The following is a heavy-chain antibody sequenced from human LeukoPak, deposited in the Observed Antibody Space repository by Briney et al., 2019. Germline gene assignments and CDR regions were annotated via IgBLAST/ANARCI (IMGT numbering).Heavy chain of an antibody. Sequence: SVKVSCKTSGGTFSSYAISWVRQAPGQGLEWMGGIIPIFGTANYAQKFQGRVTITADKSTSTAYMELSSLRSEDTAVYYCASCREDGSGSLFLGWFDPWGQGTLVTVSS. D-gene: IGHD3-10*01. CDR3: ASCREDGSGSLFLGWFDP. V-gene: IGHV1-69*06. CDR2: IIPIFGTA. CDR1: GGTFSSYA. J-gene: IGHJ5*02.